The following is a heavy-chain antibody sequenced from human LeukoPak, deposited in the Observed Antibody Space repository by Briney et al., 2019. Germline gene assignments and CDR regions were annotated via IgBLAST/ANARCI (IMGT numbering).Heavy chain of an antibody. V-gene: IGHV4-39*01. CDR3: ARQNDYTNPVVWFDP. Sequence: SETLSLTCTVSGGSISSHTYYWGWIRQPPGKGLEWIGRIYYRGSTIYNPSLKSRVTISVDTSKNQFSLKVRSVTAADTAVYYCARQNDYTNPVVWFDPWGQGTLVTVSS. D-gene: IGHD4-11*01. CDR1: GGSISSHTYY. CDR2: IYYRGST. J-gene: IGHJ5*02.